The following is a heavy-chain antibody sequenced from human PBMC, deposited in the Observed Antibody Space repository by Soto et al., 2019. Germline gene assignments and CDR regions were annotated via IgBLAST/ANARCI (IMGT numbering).Heavy chain of an antibody. Sequence: PGGSLRLSWASSGFTFSIFNMNLVRQAPGKGLEWISYISSTSNTRYYADSVKGRFTISRDNAKNSLYLQMDSLRAEDTAVYYCAGAFDFWGQGTMVTV. CDR1: GFTFSIFN. V-gene: IGHV3-48*01. CDR3: AGAFDF. CDR2: ISSTSNTR. J-gene: IGHJ3*01.